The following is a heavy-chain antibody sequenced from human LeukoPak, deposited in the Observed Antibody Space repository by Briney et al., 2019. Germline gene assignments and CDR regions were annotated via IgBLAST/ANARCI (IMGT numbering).Heavy chain of an antibody. V-gene: IGHV1-58*02. D-gene: IGHD3-22*01. CDR2: IVVGSGNT. CDR3: AADPYYYDSSGYFNWFDP. CDR1: GFTFTSSA. J-gene: IGHJ5*02. Sequence: GASVKVSCKASGFTFTSSAMQWVRQARGQRLEWIGWIVVGSGNTNYAQKFQERVTITRDMSTSTAYMELSSLRSEDTAVYYCAADPYYYDSSGYFNWFDPWGQGTLVTASS.